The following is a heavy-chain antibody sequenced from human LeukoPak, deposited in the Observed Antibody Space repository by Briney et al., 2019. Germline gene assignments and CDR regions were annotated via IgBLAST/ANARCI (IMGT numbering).Heavy chain of an antibody. CDR3: ARDLSPYGSGKKAGYYYYYYGMDV. D-gene: IGHD3-10*01. J-gene: IGHJ6*02. CDR1: GGSISSGDYY. CDR2: IYYSGST. Sequence: SQTLSLTCTVSGGSISSGDYYWSWFRQPPGKGLEWIGYIYYSGSTYYNPSLKSRVTISVDTSKNQFSLKLSSVTAADTAVYYCARDLSPYGSGKKAGYYYYYYGMDVWGQGTTVTVSS. V-gene: IGHV4-30-4*01.